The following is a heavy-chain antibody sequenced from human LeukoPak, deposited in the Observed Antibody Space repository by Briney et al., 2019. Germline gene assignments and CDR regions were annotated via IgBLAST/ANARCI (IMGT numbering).Heavy chain of an antibody. V-gene: IGHV3-15*01. CDR2: IKSKTDGGTT. Sequence: PGGSLRLSCAASGFSVTSKYINWVRQAPGKGLEWVGRIKSKTDGGTTDYTAPVKGRFTISRDDSKNTLYLQMNSLTTEDTAVYFCAHRDTTMVRVDYWGQGTLVTVSS. J-gene: IGHJ4*02. CDR1: GFSVTSKY. D-gene: IGHD5-18*01. CDR3: AHRDTTMVRVDY.